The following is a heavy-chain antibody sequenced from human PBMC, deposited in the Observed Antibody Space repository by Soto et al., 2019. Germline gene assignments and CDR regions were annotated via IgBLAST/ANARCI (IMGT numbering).Heavy chain of an antibody. Sequence: GGPLRLSCAASGFTFSSYAMSWVRQTPGKRLEWVSAISGSGGSTYYADSVKGRFTISRDNSKNTLYLQMNSLRAEDTAVYYCAKAGCSSTSCYPDYYYYMDVCGKGTTVTVS. J-gene: IGHJ6*03. CDR1: GFTFSSYA. CDR2: ISGSGGST. CDR3: AKAGCSSTSCYPDYYYYMDV. D-gene: IGHD2-2*01. V-gene: IGHV3-23*01.